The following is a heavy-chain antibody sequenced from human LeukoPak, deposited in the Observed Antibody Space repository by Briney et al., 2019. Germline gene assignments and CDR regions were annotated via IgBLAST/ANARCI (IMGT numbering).Heavy chain of an antibody. D-gene: IGHD3-10*01. CDR2: INHSGRT. J-gene: IGHJ5*01. CDR3: ARGGSGLLWFDY. Sequence: SETLPLTCAVYGGSFSGYYWSWIRQPPGKGLEWIGEINHSGRTSYNPSLKSRVTMSVDTSKNHFSLKLSSVTAADTAVYYCARGGSGLLWFDYWGQGNLVTVSS. V-gene: IGHV4-34*01. CDR1: GGSFSGYY.